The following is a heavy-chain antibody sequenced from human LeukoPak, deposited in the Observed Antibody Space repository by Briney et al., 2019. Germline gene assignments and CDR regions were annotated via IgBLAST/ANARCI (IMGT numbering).Heavy chain of an antibody. Sequence: SETLSLTCTVSGGSISSYYWSWIRQPPGKGLEWIGYIYYSGSTNYNPSLKSRVTISVDTSKNQFSLKLSSVTAADTAVYYCARSGPKWLVRSWFDPWGQGTLVTVSS. D-gene: IGHD6-19*01. J-gene: IGHJ5*02. CDR1: GGSISSYY. CDR3: ARSGPKWLVRSWFDP. V-gene: IGHV4-59*01. CDR2: IYYSGST.